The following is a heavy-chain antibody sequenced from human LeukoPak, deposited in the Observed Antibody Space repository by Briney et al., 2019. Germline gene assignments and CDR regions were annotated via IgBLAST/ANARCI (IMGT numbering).Heavy chain of an antibody. V-gene: IGHV4-39*07. CDR3: ASSIYWFGESPWFDS. CDR1: GGSISSSSYY. D-gene: IGHD3-10*01. CDR2: VYYSGST. Sequence: PSETLSLTCTVSGGSISSSSYYWGWIRQPPGKGLEWIGSVYYSGSTYYNPSLKSRVTISVGTSKNQLSLKLSSVTAADTAVYYCASSIYWFGESPWFDSWGQGTLVTVSS. J-gene: IGHJ5*01.